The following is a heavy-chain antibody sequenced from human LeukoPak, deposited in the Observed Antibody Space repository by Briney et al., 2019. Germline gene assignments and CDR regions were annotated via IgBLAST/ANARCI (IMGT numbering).Heavy chain of an antibody. V-gene: IGHV3-74*01. D-gene: IGHD3-10*01. CDR1: GFTFSSYW. J-gene: IGHJ6*03. CDR3: ARGYFTGYYYMDV. CDR2: INSDGSST. Sequence: GGSLRLSCAASGFTFSSYWMHWVRQAPGKGLVWVSRINSDGSSTSYADSVKGRFTISRDNAKNTLYLQMNSLRAEDTAVYYCARGYFTGYYYMDVWGKGTTVTVSS.